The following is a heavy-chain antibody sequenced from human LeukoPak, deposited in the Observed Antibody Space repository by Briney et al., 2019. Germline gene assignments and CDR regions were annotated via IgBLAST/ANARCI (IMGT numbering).Heavy chain of an antibody. CDR1: GYTFTSYY. CDR3: AREGGTALFDY. J-gene: IGHJ4*02. Sequence: ASVKVSCKASGYTFTSYYMHWVRQAPGQGLEWMGIINPSGGSTSYAQKFQGRVTMTRDTSTSTVYKELSSLRSEDTAVYYCAREGGTALFDYWGQGTLVTVSS. V-gene: IGHV1-46*01. D-gene: IGHD1-7*01. CDR2: INPSGGST.